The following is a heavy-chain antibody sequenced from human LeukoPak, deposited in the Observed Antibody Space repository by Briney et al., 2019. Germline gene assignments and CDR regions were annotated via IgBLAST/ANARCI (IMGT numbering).Heavy chain of an antibody. CDR1: GFSFDDYA. V-gene: IGHV3-43D*03. CDR3: AKDVRAVAGTWSHMDV. CDR2: INWDGGKN. Sequence: GGSLRLSCAGSGFSFDDYAMHWGRQAPGKGVEGVSLINWDGGKNYYGDSVKGRFTIFREKRKKSLYVQMKRLRAEDTALYYCAKDVRAVAGTWSHMDVWGKGTTVTVSS. J-gene: IGHJ6*03. D-gene: IGHD6-19*01.